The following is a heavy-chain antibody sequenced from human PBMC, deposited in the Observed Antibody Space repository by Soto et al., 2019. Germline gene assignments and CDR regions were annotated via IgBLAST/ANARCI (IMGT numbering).Heavy chain of an antibody. CDR1: GYTFTSYD. D-gene: IGHD1-1*01. J-gene: IGHJ6*02. V-gene: IGHV1-8*01. CDR3: ARGDLRVGNLRDYYYYGMDV. CDR2: MNPNSGNT. Sequence: GASVKVSCKASGYTFTSYDINCVRQATGQEHEWMGWMNPNSGNTGYAQKFQGRVTMTRNTSISTAYMGLSSLRSEDTAVYYCARGDLRVGNLRDYYYYGMDVWGQGTTVTVSS.